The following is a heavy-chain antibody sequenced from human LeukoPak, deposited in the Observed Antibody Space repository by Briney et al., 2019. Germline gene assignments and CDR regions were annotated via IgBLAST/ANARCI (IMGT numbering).Heavy chain of an antibody. Sequence: SETLSLTCTVSGGSISSSSYYWGWIRQPPGKGLEWIGSIYYSGSTYYNPSLKSRVTISVDTSKNQFSLKLSSVTAADTAVYYCARWGRYSSSPIDYWGQGTLVTVSS. CDR2: IYYSGST. D-gene: IGHD2-2*01. J-gene: IGHJ4*02. CDR3: ARWGRYSSSPIDY. CDR1: GGSISSSSYY. V-gene: IGHV4-39*07.